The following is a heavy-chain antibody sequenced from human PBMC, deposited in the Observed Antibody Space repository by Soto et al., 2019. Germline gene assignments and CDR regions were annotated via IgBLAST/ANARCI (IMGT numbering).Heavy chain of an antibody. CDR2: ISPRDGST. CDR1: GYTFINYA. CDR3: ARGGGTLDC. Sequence: QVQLVQSGAEVKKSGASVKVSCKASGYTFINYAMYWVRQAPGQGLEWMGIISPRDGSTTYALSFQGRVSMTRDTSTSTMYMELSNLGSEDTAVYYCARGGGTLDCWGQGTLVTVSS. J-gene: IGHJ4*02. V-gene: IGHV1-46*01.